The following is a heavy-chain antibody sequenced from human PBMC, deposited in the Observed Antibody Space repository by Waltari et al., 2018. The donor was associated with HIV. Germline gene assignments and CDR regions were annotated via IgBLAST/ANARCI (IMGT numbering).Heavy chain of an antibody. J-gene: IGHJ4*02. D-gene: IGHD3-22*01. CDR2: IKQDESEK. Sequence: EVQLVESGGGLVQLGGSLRLSCAASGFTFNKYWLPWVRQAPGKGLEWVANIKQDESEKYYVDSLKGRFTISRDNAKNSLFLQMNSLRVEDTAVYYCAREALYDSSGYYFDYWGQGTLVTVSS. CDR3: AREALYDSSGYYFDY. V-gene: IGHV3-7*01. CDR1: GFTFNKYW.